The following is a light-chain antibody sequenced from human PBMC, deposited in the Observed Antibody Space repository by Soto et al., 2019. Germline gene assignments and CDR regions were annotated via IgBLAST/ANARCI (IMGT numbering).Light chain of an antibody. V-gene: IGKV3-11*01. J-gene: IGKJ5*01. CDR3: QQRSNWPPIT. Sequence: EIVWTQSPATLSLSPGERATLSCRASPSATNFLAWYQQKPGQAPRLLIYGASNRATGIPDRFSGSGSGTDFTLTITRLEPEDFAVYYCQQRSNWPPITFGQRTLLEI. CDR2: GAS. CDR1: PSATNF.